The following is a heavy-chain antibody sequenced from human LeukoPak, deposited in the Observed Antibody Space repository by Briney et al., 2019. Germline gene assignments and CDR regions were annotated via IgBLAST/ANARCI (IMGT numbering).Heavy chain of an antibody. J-gene: IGHJ4*02. D-gene: IGHD2-21*01. Sequence: ASVKVSCKASGYTFTSYDINWVRQATGQGLEWMGWMNPSSGNTGYAQKFQGRVTMTRNTSISTAYMELSSLRSEDTAVYYCAKFLPTHIVVANYYFDYWGQGTLVTVSS. CDR2: MNPSSGNT. CDR3: AKFLPTHIVVANYYFDY. V-gene: IGHV1-8*01. CDR1: GYTFTSYD.